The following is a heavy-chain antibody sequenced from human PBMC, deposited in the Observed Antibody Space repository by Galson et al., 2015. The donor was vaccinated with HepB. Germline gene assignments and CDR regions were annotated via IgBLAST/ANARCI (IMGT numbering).Heavy chain of an antibody. CDR1: GYTFTSYA. D-gene: IGHD3-9*01. V-gene: IGHV7-4-1*02. Sequence: SVKVSCKASGYTFTSYAMNWVRQAPGQGLEWMGWINTNTGNPTYAQGFTGRFVFSLDTSVSTAYLQISSLKAEDTAVYYCARDEGNWFLRHHNWFDPWGQGTLVTVSS. CDR3: ARDEGNWFLRHHNWFDP. CDR2: INTNTGNP. J-gene: IGHJ5*02.